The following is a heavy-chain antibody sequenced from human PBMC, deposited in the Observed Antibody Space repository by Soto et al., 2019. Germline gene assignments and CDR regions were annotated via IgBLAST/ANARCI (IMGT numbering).Heavy chain of an antibody. CDR2: ISGSGGST. Sequence: EVQLLESGGGLVQPGGSLRLSCAASGFTFNTYAMSWVRQAPGKGLEWVSGISGSGGSTYYADSVKGRFTISRDNSKNSLYLQMNSLRTEDTALYYCAKDISGRYYYGSGSPYGMDVWGQGTTVTVSS. V-gene: IGHV3-23*01. D-gene: IGHD3-10*01. J-gene: IGHJ6*02. CDR3: AKDISGRYYYGSGSPYGMDV. CDR1: GFTFNTYA.